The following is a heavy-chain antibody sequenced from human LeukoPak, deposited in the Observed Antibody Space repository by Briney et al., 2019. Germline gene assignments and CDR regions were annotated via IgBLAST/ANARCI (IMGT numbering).Heavy chain of an antibody. Sequence: PGGSLRLSCVASGFPFSRYWMHWVRQAPGKGLVWVSRINSDGSTTIYAGSVKGRFTISRDNAKNTLFLQMNSLRAEDTAVYYCAKDREGLSSGYDLEYFDYWGQGTLVTVSS. V-gene: IGHV3-74*01. J-gene: IGHJ4*02. CDR1: GFPFSRYW. CDR3: AKDREGLSSGYDLEYFDY. CDR2: INSDGSTT. D-gene: IGHD5-12*01.